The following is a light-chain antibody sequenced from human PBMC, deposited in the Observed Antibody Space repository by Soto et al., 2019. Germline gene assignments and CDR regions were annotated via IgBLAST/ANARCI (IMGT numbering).Light chain of an antibody. Sequence: EIVMTQSPATLSVSPGERATLSCRASHSVSSKLAWYQQKPGQAPRLLIYAASTRATGIPARFSGSGSGTEFTLTISSLQSEDFAVYYCHQYNNWPMYTFGQGTKLEIK. V-gene: IGKV3-15*01. CDR3: HQYNNWPMYT. J-gene: IGKJ2*01. CDR1: HSVSSK. CDR2: AAS.